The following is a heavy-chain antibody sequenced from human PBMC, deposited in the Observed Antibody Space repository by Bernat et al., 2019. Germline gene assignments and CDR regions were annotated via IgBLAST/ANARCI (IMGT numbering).Heavy chain of an antibody. CDR1: GYTFTSYG. CDR3: AGSNAFYYYYGMDV. J-gene: IGHJ6*02. V-gene: IGHV1-18*01. CDR2: ISAYNGNT. Sequence: QVQLVQSGAEVKKPGASVKVSCKASGYTFTSYGISWVRQAPGQGLEWMGRISAYNGNTNYAQKLQGRVTMTTDTSTSTAYMKLRSLRSDDTAVYYCAGSNAFYYYYGMDVWGQGTTVTVSS.